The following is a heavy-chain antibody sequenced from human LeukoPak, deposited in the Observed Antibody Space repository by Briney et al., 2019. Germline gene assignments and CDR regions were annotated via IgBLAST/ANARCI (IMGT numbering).Heavy chain of an antibody. V-gene: IGHV4-59*12. J-gene: IGHJ4*02. Sequence: SETLSLTCTVSGGSISSYYWSWIRQPPGKGLEWIGYIYYSGSTNYNPSLKSRVTISVDTSKNQFSLKLSSVTAADTAVYYCAREGSNYDILTGYFYYFDYWGQGTLVTVSS. CDR1: GGSISSYY. CDR3: AREGSNYDILTGYFYYFDY. CDR2: IYYSGST. D-gene: IGHD3-9*01.